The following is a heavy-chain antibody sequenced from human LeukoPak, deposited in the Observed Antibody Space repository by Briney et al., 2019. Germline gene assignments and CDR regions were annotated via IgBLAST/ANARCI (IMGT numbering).Heavy chain of an antibody. J-gene: IGHJ5*02. CDR3: AHSPREYSGYDLLDP. CDR1: GYTFTGYY. Sequence: ASVKVSCKASGYTFTGYYMHWVRQASGQGLEWMGWINPNSGGTNYAQKFQGRVTMTRDTSISTAYMELSRLRSDDTAVYYCAHSPREYSGYDLLDPWGQGTLVTVSS. D-gene: IGHD5-12*01. CDR2: INPNSGGT. V-gene: IGHV1-2*02.